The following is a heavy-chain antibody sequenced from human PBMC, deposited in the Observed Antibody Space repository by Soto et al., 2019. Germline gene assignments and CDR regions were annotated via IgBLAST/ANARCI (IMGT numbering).Heavy chain of an antibody. D-gene: IGHD3-3*01. Sequence: SETLSLTCSVSGGSFSSYFWGWVRQSSGKGMEWIAYIYYTGGTNYSPSLRSRVTISVDTSKNQFSLKLSSVTAADTAVYYCARPAHITIFGVVKPLSYMDVWGKGTTVTVSS. CDR3: ARPAHITIFGVVKPLSYMDV. V-gene: IGHV4-59*08. CDR1: GGSFSSYF. CDR2: IYYTGGT. J-gene: IGHJ6*03.